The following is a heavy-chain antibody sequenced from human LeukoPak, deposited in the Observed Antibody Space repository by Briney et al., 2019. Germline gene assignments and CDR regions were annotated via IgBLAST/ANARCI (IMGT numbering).Heavy chain of an antibody. Sequence: GGSLRLSCAASGFTFSSYWMSWVRQAPGKGLEWVANIKQDGSEKYYVDSVKGRFTISRDNAKNSLYLQMNSLRAEDTAVYYCAKRITMVRGVLGPWGQGTLVTVSS. D-gene: IGHD3-10*01. CDR2: IKQDGSEK. V-gene: IGHV3-7*01. J-gene: IGHJ5*02. CDR3: AKRITMVRGVLGP. CDR1: GFTFSSYW.